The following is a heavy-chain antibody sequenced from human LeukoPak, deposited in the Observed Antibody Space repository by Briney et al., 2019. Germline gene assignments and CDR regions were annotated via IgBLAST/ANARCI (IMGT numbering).Heavy chain of an antibody. V-gene: IGHV4-59*08. J-gene: IGHJ5*02. CDR3: ARGANWFDP. CDR2: IYYSGST. D-gene: IGHD3-16*01. Sequence: PSETLSLTCGVSGGAITNYYWNWIRQAPGKGLEWLGYIYYSGSTNYNPSLKSRVTISVDTSKNQFSLKLSSVTAADTAVYYCARGANWFDPWGQGTLVTVSS. CDR1: GGAITNYY.